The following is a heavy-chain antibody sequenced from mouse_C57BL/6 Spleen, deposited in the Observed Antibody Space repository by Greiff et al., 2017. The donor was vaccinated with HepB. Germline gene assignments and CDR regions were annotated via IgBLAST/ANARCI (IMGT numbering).Heavy chain of an antibody. CDR3: TTWYGTHYYAMDY. CDR2: IDPEDGDT. J-gene: IGHJ4*01. Sequence: EVKLMESGAELVRPGASVKLSCTASGFNIKDYYMHWVKQRPEQGLEWIGRIDPEDGDTEYAPKFQGKATMTADTSSNTAYLQLSSLTSEDTAVYYCTTWYGTHYYAMDYWGQGTSVTVSS. D-gene: IGHD1-1*01. V-gene: IGHV14-1*01. CDR1: GFNIKDYY.